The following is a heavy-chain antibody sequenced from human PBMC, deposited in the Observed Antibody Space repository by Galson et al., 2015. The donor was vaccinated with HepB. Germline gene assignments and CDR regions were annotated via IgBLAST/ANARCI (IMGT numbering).Heavy chain of an antibody. CDR3: ARGLGYCSGGSCPGFDY. V-gene: IGHV4-59*01. CDR2: IYYSGST. D-gene: IGHD2-15*01. Sequence: ETLSLTCTVSGGSISSYYWSWIRQPPGKGLEWIGYIYYSGSTNYNPSLKSRVTISVDTSKNQFSLKLSSVTAADTAVYYCARGLGYCSGGSCPGFDYWGQGTLVTVSS. CDR1: GGSISSYY. J-gene: IGHJ4*02.